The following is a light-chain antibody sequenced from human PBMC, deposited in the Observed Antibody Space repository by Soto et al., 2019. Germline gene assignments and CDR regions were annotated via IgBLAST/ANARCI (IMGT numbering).Light chain of an antibody. CDR1: SSNIGAGYD. CDR2: DNV. Sequence: QSVLTQPPSVFGAPGQRVTIPCTGSSSNIGAGYDVHWYQQVPGAPPKLIIYDNVNRPSGVTDRFSGSRSGTSASLAITGLRAEDEATCHCQSYDSSLSISVFGGGTKLTVL. V-gene: IGLV1-40*01. CDR3: QSYDSSLSISV. J-gene: IGLJ2*01.